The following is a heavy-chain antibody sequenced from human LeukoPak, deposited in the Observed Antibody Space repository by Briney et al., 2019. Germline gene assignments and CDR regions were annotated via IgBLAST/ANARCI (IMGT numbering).Heavy chain of an antibody. J-gene: IGHJ5*02. CDR2: IYYSGST. Sequence: SETLSLTCTVSGGSISSYYWSWIRQPPGKGLGWIGYIYYSGSTNYNPSLKSRVTISVDTSKNQFSLKLSSVTAADTAVYYCARATAIYDFWSGYYRVGWFDPWGQGTLVTVSS. D-gene: IGHD3-3*01. CDR1: GGSISSYY. CDR3: ARATAIYDFWSGYYRVGWFDP. V-gene: IGHV4-59*01.